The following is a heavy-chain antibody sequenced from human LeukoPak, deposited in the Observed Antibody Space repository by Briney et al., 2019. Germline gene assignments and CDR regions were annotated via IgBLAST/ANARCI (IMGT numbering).Heavy chain of an antibody. V-gene: IGHV3-33*01. Sequence: GRSLRLSCAASGFTFSSYDMHWVRQAPGKGLEWVALVWYDGSNKNYADSVKGRFTISRDNSKNTLFLQMNSLRAEDTAVYYCAREASDAFDIWGQGTMVTVSS. CDR3: AREASDAFDI. CDR2: VWYDGSNK. J-gene: IGHJ3*02. CDR1: GFTFSSYD.